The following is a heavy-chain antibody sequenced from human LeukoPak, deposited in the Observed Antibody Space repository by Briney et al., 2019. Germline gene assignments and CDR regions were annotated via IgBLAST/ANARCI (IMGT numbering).Heavy chain of an antibody. V-gene: IGHV4-39*01. D-gene: IGHD6-13*01. J-gene: IGHJ4*02. Sequence: GSLRLSCAASGFTFSSYGMHWVRQPPGKGLEWIGSIYYSGSTYYNPSLKSRVTISVDTSKSQFSLKLSSVTAADTAVYYCATESYSSSWEYYFDYWGQGTLVTVSS. CDR3: ATESYSSSWEYYFDY. CDR1: GFTFSSYG. CDR2: IYYSGST.